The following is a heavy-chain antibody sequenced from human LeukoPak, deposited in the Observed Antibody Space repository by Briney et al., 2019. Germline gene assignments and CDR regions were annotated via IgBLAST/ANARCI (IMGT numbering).Heavy chain of an antibody. CDR1: GGTISSNGYY. V-gene: IGHV4-39*01. Sequence: PSETLSLTCTFSGGTISSNGYYWGWIRQPPGKGLEWIASIYYSGRTYYNPSLKSRVTISEVTSKNQFSLKVSAVTAADTAVYYCARQNQQLATSDYWGQGTVVTVSS. CDR2: IYYSGRT. D-gene: IGHD4-11*01. CDR3: ARQNQQLATSDY. J-gene: IGHJ4*02.